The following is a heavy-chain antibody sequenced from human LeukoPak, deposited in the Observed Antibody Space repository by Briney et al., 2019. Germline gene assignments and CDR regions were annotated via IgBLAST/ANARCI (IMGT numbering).Heavy chain of an antibody. J-gene: IGHJ4*02. CDR2: ISYDGSNK. V-gene: IGHV3-30-3*02. D-gene: IGHD3-16*01. CDR3: AKDQSYASDY. CDR1: GFTFSSYA. Sequence: PGGSLRLSCAASGFTFSSYAMHWVRQAPGKGLEWVAVISYDGSNKYYADSVKGRFTISRDNSKNTLYLQMNSLRAEDTAVYYCAKDQSYASDYWGQGTLVTVSS.